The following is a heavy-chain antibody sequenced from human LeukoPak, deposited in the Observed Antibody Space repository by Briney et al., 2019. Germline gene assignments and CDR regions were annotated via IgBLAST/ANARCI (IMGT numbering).Heavy chain of an antibody. Sequence: GGSLRLSCTASGFTFGDYAMSWFRQAPGKGLEWVGFIRSKAYGETTDYAASVKGRFTVSRDDSKSIAYLQMNSLNTEDTAVYYCTASQGVAFGVIYYDYYVDVWGKGTTVTVSS. CDR2: IRSKAYGETT. J-gene: IGHJ6*03. D-gene: IGHD3-3*01. V-gene: IGHV3-49*03. CDR3: TASQGVAFGVIYYDYYVDV. CDR1: GFTFGDYA.